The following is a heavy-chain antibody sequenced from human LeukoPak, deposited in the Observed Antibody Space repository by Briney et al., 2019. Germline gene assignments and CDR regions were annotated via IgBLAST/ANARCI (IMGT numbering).Heavy chain of an antibody. J-gene: IGHJ4*02. V-gene: IGHV3-23*01. Sequence: GGSLRLSCATSGFTFNTNAMSWVRQAPGKGLEWVSTIGNTETFYADSVTGRFTISRDNSKNTVYLHMNSLRVEDTAVYYCAKDWIQFNRVFDCFDSRGQGTLVTVSS. D-gene: IGHD2-21*01. CDR3: AKDWIQFNRVFDCFDS. CDR1: GFTFNTNA. CDR2: IGNTET.